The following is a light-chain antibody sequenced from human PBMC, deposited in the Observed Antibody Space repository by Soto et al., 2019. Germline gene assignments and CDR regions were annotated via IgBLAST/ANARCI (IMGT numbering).Light chain of an antibody. CDR2: GAS. J-gene: IGKJ3*01. CDR1: QSVSSSY. Sequence: EIVLTQSPGTLSLSPGERATLSFRASQSVSSSYLAWYQQKPGQAPRLLIYGASSRATGIPDRFSGSGSGTDFTLTISRLEPEDFAVYYCQQYGSSTLTFGPGTKVDI. CDR3: QQYGSSTLT. V-gene: IGKV3-20*01.